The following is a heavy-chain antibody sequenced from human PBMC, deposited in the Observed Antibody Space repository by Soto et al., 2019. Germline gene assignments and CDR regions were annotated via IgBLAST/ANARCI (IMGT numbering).Heavy chain of an antibody. CDR2: IIPIFGTA. CDR1: GGTFSSYA. CDR3: ARDVYPHRYSYGPYNWFDP. J-gene: IGHJ5*02. V-gene: IGHV1-69*13. Sequence: SVKVSCKASGGTFSSYAISWVRQAPGQGLEWMGGIIPIFGTANYAQKFQGGVTITADESTSTAYMELSSLRSEGTAVYYCARDVYPHRYSYGPYNWFDPWGQGTLVTVSS. D-gene: IGHD5-18*01.